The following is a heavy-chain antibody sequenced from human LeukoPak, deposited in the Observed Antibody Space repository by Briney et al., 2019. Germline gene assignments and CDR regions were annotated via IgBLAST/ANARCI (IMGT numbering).Heavy chain of an antibody. J-gene: IGHJ4*02. CDR1: GFTFDDYA. V-gene: IGHV3-9*03. Sequence: GGSLRLSCAASGFTFDDYAMHWVRQTPGKGLEWVSGISWDSGSIGYADSVKGRFTISRDNAKNSPFLQMNSLRAEDMALYYCAKGLYLGDSVADTLDFDYWGQGTLVTVSS. D-gene: IGHD6-19*01. CDR2: ISWDSGSI. CDR3: AKGLYLGDSVADTLDFDY.